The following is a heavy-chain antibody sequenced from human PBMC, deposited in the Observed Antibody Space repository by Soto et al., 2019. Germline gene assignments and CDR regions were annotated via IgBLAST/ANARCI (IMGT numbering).Heavy chain of an antibody. CDR3: ARDSSHYYYYYGMDV. Sequence: QVQLVQSGAEVKKPGASVKVSCKASGYTFTSYDINWVRQATGQGREWMGWMNPNSGNTGYAQKFQGRVTMTRNTSISTAYMELSSLRSEDTAVYYCARDSSHYYYYYGMDVWGQGTTVTVSS. V-gene: IGHV1-8*01. CDR2: MNPNSGNT. D-gene: IGHD5-18*01. J-gene: IGHJ6*02. CDR1: GYTFTSYD.